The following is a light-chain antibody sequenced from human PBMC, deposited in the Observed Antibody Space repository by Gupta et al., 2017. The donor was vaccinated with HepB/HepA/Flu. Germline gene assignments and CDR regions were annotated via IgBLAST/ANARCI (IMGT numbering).Light chain of an antibody. CDR2: DAS. V-gene: IGKV3-11*01. CDR1: QSVSSY. Sequence: EIVLTQSPATLSLSPGERATLSCRASQSVSSYLAWYQQKPGQAPRLLIYDASNRATGIPARFSGSGSGTDFTLTISSLEPEDFAVYYCQQRSNWDTFGQGTKVEIK. J-gene: IGKJ1*01. CDR3: QQRSNWDT.